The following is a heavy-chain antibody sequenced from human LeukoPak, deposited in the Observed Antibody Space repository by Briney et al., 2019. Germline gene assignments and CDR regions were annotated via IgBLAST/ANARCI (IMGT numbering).Heavy chain of an antibody. V-gene: IGHV2-5*01. Sequence: ESGPTRVKPTQTLTLTCTFSGFSLITGGVGVGWIRQPPGKALEWLALIYWNDDKRYSPSLKSRLTITKDTSKNQVVLTMTNMDPVDTATYYCAHTQYYYDSSGYYVQYFQHWGQGTLVTVSS. CDR3: AHTQYYYDSSGYYVQYFQH. CDR2: IYWNDDK. D-gene: IGHD3-22*01. CDR1: GFSLITGGVG. J-gene: IGHJ1*01.